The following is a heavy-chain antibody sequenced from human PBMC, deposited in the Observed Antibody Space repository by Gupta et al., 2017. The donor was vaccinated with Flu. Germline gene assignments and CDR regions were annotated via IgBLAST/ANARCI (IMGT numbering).Heavy chain of an antibody. D-gene: IGHD2-15*01. CDR3: ARPSSYLNYGLDV. J-gene: IGHJ6*02. CDR1: GGSITSSSYY. V-gene: IGHV4-39*01. CDR2: IYYTGST. Sequence: QLQLQESGPGLVKDSETLSLTCTVSGGSITSSSYYWGWIRQPPGKGLEWIGSIYYTGSTNYNPSLKSRVTISVVTSKNQLSLTLSSGTAADTAVYYCARPSSYLNYGLDVWVQGTTVTVS.